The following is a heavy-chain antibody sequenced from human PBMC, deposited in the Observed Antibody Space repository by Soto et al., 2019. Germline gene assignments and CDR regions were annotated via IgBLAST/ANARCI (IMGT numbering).Heavy chain of an antibody. CDR2: ISGSGGST. D-gene: IGHD3-3*01. CDR1: GFTFSSYA. CDR3: AKTRTIFGVVNTHLDAFDI. J-gene: IGHJ3*02. Sequence: GGSLRLSCAASGFTFSSYAMSWVRQAPGKGLEWVSAISGSGGSTYYADSVKGRFTISRDNSKNTLYLQMNSLRAEDTAVYYCAKTRTIFGVVNTHLDAFDIWGQGTMVTVSS. V-gene: IGHV3-23*01.